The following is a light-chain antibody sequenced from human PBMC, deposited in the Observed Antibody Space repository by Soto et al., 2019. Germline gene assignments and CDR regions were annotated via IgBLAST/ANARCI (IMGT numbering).Light chain of an antibody. CDR1: QSVSSN. CDR2: DAS. CDR3: QQYNKWPPAYT. V-gene: IGKV3-15*01. Sequence: EIVMTQSPATLSVSPGDRATLSCRASQSVSSNLAWYQQKPGQAPRLLIYDASTRATGIPARFSGSGSGTEFILTISSLQSEDSAVYYCQQYNKWPPAYTFGQGTKLEIK. J-gene: IGKJ2*01.